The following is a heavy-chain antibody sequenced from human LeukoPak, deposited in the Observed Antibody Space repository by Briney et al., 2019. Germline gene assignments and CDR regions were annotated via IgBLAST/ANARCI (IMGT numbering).Heavy chain of an antibody. CDR3: ARGFDFWSGKEL. D-gene: IGHD3-3*01. V-gene: IGHV4-34*01. Sequence: PSETLSLTCAVYGGSFSGYYWSWIRQPPGKGLEWIGEINHSGSTNYNPSLKSRVTISVDTSKNQFSPKLSSVTAADTAVYYCARGFDFWSGKELWGQGTLVTVSS. CDR1: GGSFSGYY. J-gene: IGHJ4*02. CDR2: INHSGST.